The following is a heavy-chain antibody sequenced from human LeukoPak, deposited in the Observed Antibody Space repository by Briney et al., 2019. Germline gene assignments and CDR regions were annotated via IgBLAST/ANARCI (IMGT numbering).Heavy chain of an antibody. CDR2: ISYDGSNK. CDR1: GFTFSSYG. Sequence: GRSLRLSCAASGFTFSSYGMHWVRQAPGKGLEWVAVISYDGSNKYYADSVKGRFTIPRDNSKNTLYLQMNSLRAEDTAVYYCAKDRTYGGNSQMGVDYWGQGTLVTVSS. D-gene: IGHD4-23*01. V-gene: IGHV3-30*18. J-gene: IGHJ4*02. CDR3: AKDRTYGGNSQMGVDY.